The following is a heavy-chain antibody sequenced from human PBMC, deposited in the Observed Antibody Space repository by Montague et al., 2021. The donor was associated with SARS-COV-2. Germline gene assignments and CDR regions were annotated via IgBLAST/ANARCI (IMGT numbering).Heavy chain of an antibody. CDR1: GFTFSSYS. J-gene: IGHJ4*02. CDR3: ARATDYGDYGYYFDY. D-gene: IGHD4-17*01. V-gene: IGHV3-21*01. CDR2: ISSSSSYI. Sequence: SLRLSCAASGFTFSSYSMNWVRQAPGKGLEWVSSISSSSSYIYYVDSVKGRFTISRDNAKNSLYLQMNSLRAEDTAVYYCARATDYGDYGYYFDYWGQGTLVTVSS.